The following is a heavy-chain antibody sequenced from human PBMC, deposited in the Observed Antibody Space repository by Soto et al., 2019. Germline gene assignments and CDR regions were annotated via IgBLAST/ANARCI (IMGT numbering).Heavy chain of an antibody. D-gene: IGHD2-15*01. CDR2: INPSGGST. CDR1: GYTFTSYY. Sequence: ASVKVSCKASGYTFTSYYMHWVRQAPGQGLEWMGIINPSGGSTSYAQKFQGRVTMTRDTSTSTVYMELSSLRSEDTAVYYCAKDYPEKPIGHCSGGTCADHDNWGQGTLVTVSS. V-gene: IGHV1-46*01. J-gene: IGHJ4*02. CDR3: AKDYPEKPIGHCSGGTCADHDN.